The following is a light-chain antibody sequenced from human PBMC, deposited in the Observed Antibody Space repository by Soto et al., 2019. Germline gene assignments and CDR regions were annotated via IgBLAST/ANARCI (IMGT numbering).Light chain of an antibody. J-gene: IGKJ4*01. CDR3: QQYNKWPLT. CDR2: AAS. Sequence: EIVMTQSPATLSVSPGERATLSCRASQSVYSNLAWYQQKPGHAPRLLIYAASTRATGIPARFSGSGSGTEFTLTISSLQSEDFAVYYCQQYNKWPLTFGGGTKVEIK. V-gene: IGKV3-15*01. CDR1: QSVYSN.